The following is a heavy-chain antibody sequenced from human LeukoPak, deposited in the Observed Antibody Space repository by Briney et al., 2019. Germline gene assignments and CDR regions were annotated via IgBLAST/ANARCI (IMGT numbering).Heavy chain of an antibody. V-gene: IGHV1-8*01. CDR1: GYTFTSYD. CDR3: ARGDSSGWDGVRGGDY. D-gene: IGHD6-25*01. Sequence: ASVKVSCKASGYTFTSYDINWVRQATGQGLEWMGWMNPNSGNTGYAQKFQGRVTMTRNTSISTAYVELSSLRSEDTAVYYCARGDSSGWDGVRGGDYWGQGTLVTVSS. CDR2: MNPNSGNT. J-gene: IGHJ4*02.